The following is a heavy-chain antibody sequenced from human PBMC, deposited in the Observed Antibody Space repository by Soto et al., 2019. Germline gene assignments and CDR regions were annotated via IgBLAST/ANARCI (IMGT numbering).Heavy chain of an antibody. Sequence: EVQLVESGGGLVQPGRSLRLSSAASGFTFDDYAMHWVRQAPGKGLEWVTGISWNSGTIGYADSVKGRFTISRDNAKNSLYLQRNSLRTEDTTLYYWARDVWSRASGPPDSWGQGTLVTVSS. D-gene: IGHD3-10*01. CDR2: ISWNSGTI. CDR1: GFTFDDYA. J-gene: IGHJ4*02. V-gene: IGHV3-9*01. CDR3: ARDVWSRASGPPDS.